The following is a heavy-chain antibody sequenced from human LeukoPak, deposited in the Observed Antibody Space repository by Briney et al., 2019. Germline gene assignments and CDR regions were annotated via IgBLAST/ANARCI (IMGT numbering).Heavy chain of an antibody. J-gene: IGHJ3*02. CDR3: ASGITATTYAFDI. V-gene: IGHV4-39*07. CDR1: GGSISSSSYY. CDR2: IYYSGST. Sequence: PSETLSLTCTVSGGSISSSSYYWGWIRQPPGKGLEWIGSIYYSGSTYYNPSLKSRVTISVDTSKNQFSLKLRSATAADTAVYYCASGITATTYAFDIWGQGTMVTVS. D-gene: IGHD1-20*01.